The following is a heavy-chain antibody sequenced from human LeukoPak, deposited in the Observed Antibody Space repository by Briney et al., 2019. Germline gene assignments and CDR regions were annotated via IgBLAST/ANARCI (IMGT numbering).Heavy chain of an antibody. D-gene: IGHD3-10*01. Sequence: ASVKVSCEVSGCTLTELSTHWVRQAPGKGLEWMGGFDPEDGETIYARKFQGRVTMTEDTSTDTAYMELSSLRSEDTAVYYCATGVLYYGSGSYGYYGMDVWGQGTTVTVSS. V-gene: IGHV1-24*01. CDR1: GCTLTELS. J-gene: IGHJ6*02. CDR3: ATGVLYYGSGSYGYYGMDV. CDR2: FDPEDGET.